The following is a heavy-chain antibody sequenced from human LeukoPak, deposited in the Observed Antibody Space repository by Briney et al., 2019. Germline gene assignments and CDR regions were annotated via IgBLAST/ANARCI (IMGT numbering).Heavy chain of an antibody. Sequence: SETLSLTCAVYGGSFSGYYWSWIRQPPGKGLEWIGEINHSGSTNYNPSLKSRVTISVDTSKNKFSLKLSSVTAADTAVYYCARVYGSTDYWGQGTLVTVSS. D-gene: IGHD2-2*01. CDR2: INHSGST. CDR1: GGSFSGYY. J-gene: IGHJ4*02. CDR3: ARVYGSTDY. V-gene: IGHV4-34*01.